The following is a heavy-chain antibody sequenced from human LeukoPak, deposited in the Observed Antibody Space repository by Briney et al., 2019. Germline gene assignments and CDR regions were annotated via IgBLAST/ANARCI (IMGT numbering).Heavy chain of an antibody. J-gene: IGHJ5*02. D-gene: IGHD2-2*01. CDR2: MNPNSGNT. V-gene: IGHV1-8*03. Sequence: SSVKVSCKSSGYTFTSYDINWVRQATGQGLEWMGWMNPNSGNTGYAQKFQGRVTITRNTSISTAYMELSSLRSEDTAVYYCARAVGYCSSTSCYFRFDPWGQGTLVTVSS. CDR1: GYTFTSYD. CDR3: ARAVGYCSSTSCYFRFDP.